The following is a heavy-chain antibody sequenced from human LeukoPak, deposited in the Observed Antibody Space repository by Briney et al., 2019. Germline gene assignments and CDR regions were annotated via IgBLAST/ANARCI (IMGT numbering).Heavy chain of an antibody. CDR2: VFYNGST. J-gene: IGHJ4*02. D-gene: IGHD5-24*01. V-gene: IGHV4-59*01. CDR3: ARDPDGYKFFDY. CDR1: GGSISDYF. Sequence: SETLSLTCTVSGGSISDYFWSWIRQPPGKGLEWVGYVFYNGSTNYNPSLKRRVTMSLDTSKSQFSLNLSSVTAADTAVYFCARDPDGYKFFDYWGRGSPVTVSS.